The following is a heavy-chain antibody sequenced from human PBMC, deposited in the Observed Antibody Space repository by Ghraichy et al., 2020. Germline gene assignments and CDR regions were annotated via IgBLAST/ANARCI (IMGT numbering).Heavy chain of an antibody. CDR1: GFTFSNYW. V-gene: IGHV3-7*03. Sequence: GGSLRLSCAASGFTFSNYWMTWVRQAPGKGLEWVANIKQDGSEKYYVGSVKGRFTISRDNAKNSLYLQMNSLRAEDTAVYYCARIYYYDNSGYYLDGFDIWGQGTMVTVSS. D-gene: IGHD3-22*01. CDR2: IKQDGSEK. CDR3: ARIYYYDNSGYYLDGFDI. J-gene: IGHJ3*02.